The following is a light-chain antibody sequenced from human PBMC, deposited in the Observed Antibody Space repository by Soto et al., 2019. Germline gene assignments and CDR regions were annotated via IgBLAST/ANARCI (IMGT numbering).Light chain of an antibody. V-gene: IGLV1-51*01. J-gene: IGLJ3*02. CDR2: ENN. CDR3: GTWDNSLSARGV. Sequence: QSVLTQPPSVSAAPGQKVTISCSGSSSNIGSNFVSWYQQLPGKAPKLLIYENNKRPSGIPDRFSGSKSGTAATLGITGLQTGDEADYYCGTWDNSLSARGVFGGGTKLTVL. CDR1: SSNIGSNF.